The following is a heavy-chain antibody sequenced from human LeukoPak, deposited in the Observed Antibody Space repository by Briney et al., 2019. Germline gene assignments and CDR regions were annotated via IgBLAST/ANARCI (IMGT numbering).Heavy chain of an antibody. V-gene: IGHV4-59*01. CDR1: GGSISSYY. CDR2: IYYSGST. CDR3: ARGGDSSGWYDWSIDY. D-gene: IGHD6-19*01. J-gene: IGHJ4*02. Sequence: SETLSLTCTVSGGSISSYYWSWIRQPPGKGLEWIGYIYYSGSTNYNPSLKSRVPISVDTSKNQFSLKLSSVTAADTAVYYCARGGDSSGWYDWSIDYWGQGTLVTVSS.